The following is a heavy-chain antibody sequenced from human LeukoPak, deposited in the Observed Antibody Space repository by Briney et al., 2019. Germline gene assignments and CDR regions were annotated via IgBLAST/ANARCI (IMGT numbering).Heavy chain of an antibody. CDR2: IYDDGSRE. D-gene: IGHD3-3*01. J-gene: IGHJ4*02. Sequence: HAGGSLRLSCAASGFIFSNYGMHWVRQAPGKGLEWVAVIYDDGSREHFADSVKGRCTISRDNSKNTVVMQMNSLRGEDTAVSYCARDLKSGYFDSWGQGTLVTVSS. CDR3: ARDLKSGYFDS. V-gene: IGHV3-33*01. CDR1: GFIFSNYG.